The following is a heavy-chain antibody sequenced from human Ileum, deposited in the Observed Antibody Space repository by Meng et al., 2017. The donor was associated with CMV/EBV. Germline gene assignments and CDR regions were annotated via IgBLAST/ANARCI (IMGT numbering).Heavy chain of an antibody. CDR2: ISPSGDRA. V-gene: IGHV1-46*01. CDR1: GFTFANYY. D-gene: IGHD6-13*01. J-gene: IGHJ5*02. Sequence: ASVKVSCKASGFTFANYYFHWVRQAPGQGLEWVGVISPSGDRAWSAPKFQGRVSMTRDTSTSTLYMEMKSLRSEDTAVYYCARDNSGADISWRLDPWGQGTLVTVSS. CDR3: ARDNSGADISWRLDP.